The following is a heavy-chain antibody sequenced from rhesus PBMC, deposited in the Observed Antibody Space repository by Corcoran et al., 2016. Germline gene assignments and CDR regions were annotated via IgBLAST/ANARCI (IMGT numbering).Heavy chain of an antibody. D-gene: IGHD2-21*01. CDR3: ALECTGSGCYAAFDY. Sequence: QVQLVQSGAEVKKPGASVKVSCKASGFTFGSYAISWVRQAPGQGLEWMGVIIPLVGLTNYAAKFQGRVTITADTSTSTAYMELSSLRSEDTAVYYCALECTGSGCYAAFDYWGQGVLVTVSS. J-gene: IGHJ4*01. V-gene: IGHV1-198*02. CDR2: IIPLVGLT. CDR1: GFTFGSYA.